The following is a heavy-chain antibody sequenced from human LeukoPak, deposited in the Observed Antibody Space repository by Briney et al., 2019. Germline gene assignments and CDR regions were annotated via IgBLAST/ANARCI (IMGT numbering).Heavy chain of an antibody. V-gene: IGHV4-59*01. CDR2: ISYSGST. J-gene: IGHJ5*02. CDR3: ARDLSLGFDP. CDR1: GGSISSYY. D-gene: IGHD2/OR15-2a*01. Sequence: SETLSLTCTVSGGSISSYYWSWIRQPPGKGLEWIGSISYSGSTNYNPSLKSRVTISIDTSKNQFSLKLSSVTAADTAVYYCARDLSLGFDPWGQGTLVTVSS.